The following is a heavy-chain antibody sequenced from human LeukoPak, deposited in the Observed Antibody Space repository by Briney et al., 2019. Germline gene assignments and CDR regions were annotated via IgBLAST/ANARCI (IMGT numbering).Heavy chain of an antibody. Sequence: SETLSLTCAVYGGSFSGYYWSWIRQPPGKGLEWIGEINHSGSTNYNPSLKSRVTISVDTSKNQFSLKLSSVTAADTAVYYCARLGLYCSGGSCGDYWGQGTLVTVSS. CDR1: GGSFSGYY. CDR3: ARLGLYCSGGSCGDY. CDR2: INHSGST. V-gene: IGHV4-34*01. J-gene: IGHJ4*02. D-gene: IGHD2-15*01.